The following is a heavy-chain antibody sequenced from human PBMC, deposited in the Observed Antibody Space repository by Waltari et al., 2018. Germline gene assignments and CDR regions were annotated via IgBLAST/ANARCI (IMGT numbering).Heavy chain of an antibody. CDR1: GFTFSSYW. V-gene: IGHV3-7*01. J-gene: IGHJ4*02. Sequence: EVQLVESGGGLVQPGGSLRLSCAASGFTFSSYWMSWVRQAPGKGLEWVANIKEDGSEKYVVDSVKGRFTISRDDAKNSLYLQMNSLRAEDTAVYYCARKRYYYDSSDMGWLDYWGQGTLVTVSS. CDR2: IKEDGSEK. CDR3: ARKRYYYDSSDMGWLDY. D-gene: IGHD3-22*01.